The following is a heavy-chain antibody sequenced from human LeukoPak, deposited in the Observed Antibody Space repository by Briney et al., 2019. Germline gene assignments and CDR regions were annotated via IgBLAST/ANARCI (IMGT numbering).Heavy chain of an antibody. D-gene: IGHD6-13*01. Sequence: SVKVSCKASGGTFSSYTISWVRQAPGQGLEWMGRIIPIFGTANYAQKFQGRVTITADESTSTAYMELSSLRSEDTAVYYCAGGFKRIRITAAGTPRGGDYWGQGTLVTVSS. CDR3: AGGFKRIRITAAGTPRGGDY. J-gene: IGHJ4*02. CDR1: GGTFSSYT. V-gene: IGHV1-69*13. CDR2: IIPIFGTA.